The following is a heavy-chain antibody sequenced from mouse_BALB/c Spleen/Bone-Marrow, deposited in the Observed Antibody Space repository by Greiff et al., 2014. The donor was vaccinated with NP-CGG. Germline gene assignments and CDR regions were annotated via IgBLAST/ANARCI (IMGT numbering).Heavy chain of an antibody. D-gene: IGHD2-3*01. CDR3: ARGGYDTSIFAY. Sequence: VQLQQSGAELMKPGASVRISCKATGYTFSSYWIEWVNQRPGHGLEWIGEILPGSGTTHYNEKFKDKATFTADTSSNTAYMQLSSLTSEDSAVYYCARGGYDTSIFAYWGQGTLVTVSA. J-gene: IGHJ3*01. CDR2: ILPGSGTT. V-gene: IGHV1-9*01. CDR1: GYTFSSYW.